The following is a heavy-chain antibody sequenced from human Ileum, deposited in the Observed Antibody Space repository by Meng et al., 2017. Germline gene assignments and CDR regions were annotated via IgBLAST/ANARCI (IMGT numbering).Heavy chain of an antibody. CDR1: GASFTGYS. Sequence: VQLQQGGPGLLKPAETLPLTCTVYGASFTGYSWTWIRQSPGKGLEWIGEVNHDGGTNYSPSLKSRVIISIDTSKNQFSLKLTAVTATDAVVYYCAREGSWFGADYWVQGTLVTVSS. CDR2: VNHDGGT. J-gene: IGHJ4*02. D-gene: IGHD3-10*01. CDR3: AREGSWFGADY. V-gene: IGHV4-34*02.